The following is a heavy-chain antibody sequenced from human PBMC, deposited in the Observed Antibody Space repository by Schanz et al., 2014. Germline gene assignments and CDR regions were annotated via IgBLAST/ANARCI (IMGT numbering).Heavy chain of an antibody. CDR1: GFNFNNYD. CDR2: MNPKTGNT. CDR3: ARALKGKVAIFGVIGAQNYYYIDV. Sequence: QVQLVQSGAEAKKPGASVKASCTASGFNFNNYDINWVRQATGQGLEWMGWMNPKTGNTDHAQKFQGRGSMTWDTSTSTAYLDLSRLRSEDTGVYYCARALKGKVAIFGVIGAQNYYYIDVWGKGTTVTGSS. V-gene: IGHV1-8*01. J-gene: IGHJ6*03. D-gene: IGHD3-3*01.